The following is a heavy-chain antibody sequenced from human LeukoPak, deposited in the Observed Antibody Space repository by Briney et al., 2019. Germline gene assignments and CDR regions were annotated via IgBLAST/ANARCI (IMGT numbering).Heavy chain of an antibody. D-gene: IGHD4-17*01. CDR2: IYYSGST. CDR1: GGSISNSSYY. V-gene: IGHV4-39*07. Sequence: PSETLSLTCTVSGGSISNSSYYWGWIRQPPGKGLEWIGSIYYSGSTYYNPSLKSRVTISVDTSKNQFSLKLSSVTAADTAVYYCARDDYGAKGFGFDYWGQGTLVTVSS. J-gene: IGHJ4*02. CDR3: ARDDYGAKGFGFDY.